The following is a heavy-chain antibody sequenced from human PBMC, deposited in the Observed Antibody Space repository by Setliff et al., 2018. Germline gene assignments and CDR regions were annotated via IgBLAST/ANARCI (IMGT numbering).Heavy chain of an antibody. CDR3: ASDTLTGGWDWFDY. CDR1: GGSFSGYH. D-gene: IGHD6-19*01. Sequence: SETLSLTCAVYGGSFSGYHWSWIRQPPGKGLEWIGEINHSGSTNYNPSLKSRVTISVDTSKNQFSLKLSSVTAADTAVYYCASDTLTGGWDWFDYWGQGTLVTVSS. J-gene: IGHJ4*02. CDR2: INHSGST. V-gene: IGHV4-34*09.